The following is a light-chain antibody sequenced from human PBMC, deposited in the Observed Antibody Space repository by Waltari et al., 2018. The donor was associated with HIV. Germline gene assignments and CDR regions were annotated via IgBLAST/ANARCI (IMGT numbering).Light chain of an antibody. J-gene: IGKJ1*01. CDR3: QQYDYWPQWA. CDR1: QSVSSN. CDR2: GAS. V-gene: IGKV3-15*01. Sequence: EIVMTQSPATLSVSPGGRVTLSCRASQSVSSNLAWYQQKPGQAPRLLIYGASTRAAGIPARFSGSGSGTEFTLTISRLQSEDFAVYYCQQYDYWPQWAFGQGTKVEI.